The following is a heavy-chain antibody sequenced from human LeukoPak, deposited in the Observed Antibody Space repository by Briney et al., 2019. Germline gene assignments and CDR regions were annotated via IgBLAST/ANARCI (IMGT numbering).Heavy chain of an antibody. CDR2: IYTSGST. J-gene: IGHJ6*03. CDR3: AREGLPPYYYYYMDV. Sequence: SETLSLTCTVSGGSISNYYWSWIRQPAGKGLEWIGRIYTSGSTNYNPSLKSRVTMSVDTSKNQFSLKLSSVTAADTAVYYCAREGLPPYYYYYMDVWGKGTTVTVSS. V-gene: IGHV4-4*07. CDR1: GGSISNYY.